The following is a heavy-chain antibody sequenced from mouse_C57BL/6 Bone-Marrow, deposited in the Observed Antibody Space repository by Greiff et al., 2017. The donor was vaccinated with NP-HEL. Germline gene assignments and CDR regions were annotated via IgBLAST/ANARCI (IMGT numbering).Heavy chain of an antibody. V-gene: IGHV1-81*01. CDR1: GYTFTSYG. J-gene: IGHJ3*01. CDR2: IYPRSGNT. CDR3: SCSWYSPFAY. D-gene: IGHD1-1*02. Sequence: VQGVESGAELARPGASVKLSCKASGYTFTSYGISWVKQRTGQGLEWIGEIYPRSGNTYYNEKFKGKGTLTADKSSSTAYMELRILTSEDSAVYFCSCSWYSPFAYWGRGTLVTVSA.